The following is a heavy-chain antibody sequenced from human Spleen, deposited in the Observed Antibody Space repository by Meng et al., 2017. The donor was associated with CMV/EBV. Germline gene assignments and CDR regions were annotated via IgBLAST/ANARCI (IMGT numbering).Heavy chain of an antibody. Sequence: SLKISCAASGFKFDDYGMHWVRQAPGKGLEWISTINWNSNLVAYAASVKGRFTISRDNAKNSLYLQMNSLRPEDTALYYCARGVRGDVDYWGQGTLVTVSS. J-gene: IGHJ4*02. D-gene: IGHD3-10*01. V-gene: IGHV3-9*01. CDR2: INWNSNLV. CDR1: GFKFDDYG. CDR3: ARGVRGDVDY.